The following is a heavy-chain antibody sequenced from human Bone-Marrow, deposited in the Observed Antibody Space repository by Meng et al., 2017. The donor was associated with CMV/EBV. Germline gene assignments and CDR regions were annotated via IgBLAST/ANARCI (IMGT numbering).Heavy chain of an antibody. Sequence: GESLKISCAASGFTFSSYGMHWVRQAPGKGLEWVAFIRYDGSNKYYADSVKGRFTISRDNSKNTLYLQMNSLRAEDTAVYYCAKGLPGIAAALGGWGQGTTVTVSS. CDR1: GFTFSSYG. V-gene: IGHV3-30*02. CDR3: AKGLPGIAAALGG. D-gene: IGHD6-13*01. CDR2: IRYDGSNK. J-gene: IGHJ6*02.